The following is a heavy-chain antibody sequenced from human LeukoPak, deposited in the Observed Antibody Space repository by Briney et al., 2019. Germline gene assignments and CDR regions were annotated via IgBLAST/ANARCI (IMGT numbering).Heavy chain of an antibody. D-gene: IGHD2-2*01. Sequence: SETLSLTCAVYGGSFSGYYWSWIRQPPGKGLEWIGEINHSGSTNYNPSLKSRVTISVDTSKNQFSLKLSSVTVADTAVYYCARSENIVVVPAAYYYYYGMDVWGQGTTVTVSS. CDR2: INHSGST. CDR1: GGSFSGYY. CDR3: ARSENIVVVPAAYYYYYGMDV. J-gene: IGHJ6*02. V-gene: IGHV4-34*01.